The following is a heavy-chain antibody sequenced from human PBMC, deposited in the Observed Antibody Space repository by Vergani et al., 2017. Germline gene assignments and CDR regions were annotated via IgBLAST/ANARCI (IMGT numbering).Heavy chain of an antibody. D-gene: IGHD5-24*01. Sequence: EVQLVESGGGLVKPGGSLRLSCAASGFTFSSYSMNWVRQAPGKGLEWVSSISSSSSYIYYADSVKGLFTISRDNSKNSLYLQMNSLRAEDTAVYYCARDLVSDGYSYFDYWGQGTLVTVSS. V-gene: IGHV3-21*01. J-gene: IGHJ4*02. CDR2: ISSSSSYI. CDR3: ARDLVSDGYSYFDY. CDR1: GFTFSSYS.